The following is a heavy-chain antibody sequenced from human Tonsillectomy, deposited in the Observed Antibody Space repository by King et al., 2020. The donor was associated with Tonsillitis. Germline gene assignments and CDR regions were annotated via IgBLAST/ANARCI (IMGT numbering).Heavy chain of an antibody. V-gene: IGHV3-30*03. Sequence: VQLVESGGGVVQPGRSLRLSCAASGFTFSRYGIHWVRQAPGKGLEWVAVISYDGSNKYYADSVKGRFTISRDNSQKTLYLQMNSLSGEDTAVYYCARGDGTLPDYWGQGTLVTVSS. J-gene: IGHJ4*02. CDR1: GFTFSRYG. CDR3: ARGDGTLPDY. CDR2: ISYDGSNK. D-gene: IGHD1-26*01.